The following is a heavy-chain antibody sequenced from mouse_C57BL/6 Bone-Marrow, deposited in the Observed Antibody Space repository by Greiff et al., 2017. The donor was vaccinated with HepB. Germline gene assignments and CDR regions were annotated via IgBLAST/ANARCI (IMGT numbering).Heavy chain of an antibody. V-gene: IGHV2-2*01. Sequence: QVHVKQSGPGLVQPSQSLSITCTVSGFSLTSYGVHWVRQSPGKGLEWLGVIWSGGSTDYNAAFISRLSISKDNSKSQVFFKMNSLQADDTAIYYCASIYDGYRFFYYAMDYWGQGTSVTVSS. CDR2: IWSGGST. CDR3: ASIYDGYRFFYYAMDY. J-gene: IGHJ4*01. D-gene: IGHD2-3*01. CDR1: GFSLTSYG.